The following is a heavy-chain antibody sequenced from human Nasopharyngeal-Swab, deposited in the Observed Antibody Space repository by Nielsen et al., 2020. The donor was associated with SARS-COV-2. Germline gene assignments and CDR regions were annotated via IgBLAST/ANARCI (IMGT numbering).Heavy chain of an antibody. J-gene: IGHJ6*03. Sequence: GESLKIPCAASGFTFSCYAMSWVRPAPGKGLDWVSAISGSGGSTYYADSVTGRFTISRDNSKNTLYLQMNSLRAEDTAVYYCEGVVIKYYYYYYMDVWGKGTTVTVSS. CDR2: ISGSGGST. CDR3: EGVVIKYYYYYYMDV. V-gene: IGHV3-23*01. D-gene: IGHD3-3*01. CDR1: GFTFSCYA.